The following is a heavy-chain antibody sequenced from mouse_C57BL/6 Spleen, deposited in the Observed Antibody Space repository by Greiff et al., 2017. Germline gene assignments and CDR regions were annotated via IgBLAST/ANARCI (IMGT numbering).Heavy chain of an antibody. CDR1: GYTFTSYW. D-gene: IGHD3-2*02. CDR2: IDPSDSYT. Sequence: QVQLKQPGAELVKPGASVKLSCKASGYTFTSYWMQWVKQRPGQGLEWIGEIDPSDSYTNYNQKFKGKATLTVDTSSSTAYMQLSSLTSEDSAVYYCARSSSGYERVYAMDYWGQGTSVTVSS. J-gene: IGHJ4*01. CDR3: ARSSSGYERVYAMDY. V-gene: IGHV1-50*01.